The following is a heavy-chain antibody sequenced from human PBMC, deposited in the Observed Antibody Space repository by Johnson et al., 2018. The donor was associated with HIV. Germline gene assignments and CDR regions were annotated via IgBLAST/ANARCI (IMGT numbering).Heavy chain of an antibody. CDR2: ISDDGSDK. J-gene: IGHJ3*02. V-gene: IGHV3-30*03. Sequence: QVHLVESGGGLVQPGGSLRLSCAASGFTFSTYWMHWVRQAPDKGLEWVAVISDDGSDKDYADSVKGRFTISRDNSKNTLYLQMNSLRTEDTAVYYCARDGTTGPSGDAFDIWGQGTMVTVSS. CDR3: ARDGTTGPSGDAFDI. CDR1: GFTFSTYW. D-gene: IGHD4-17*01.